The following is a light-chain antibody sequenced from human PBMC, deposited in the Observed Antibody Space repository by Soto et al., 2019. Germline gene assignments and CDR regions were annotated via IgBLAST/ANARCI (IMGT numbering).Light chain of an antibody. J-gene: IGLJ2*01. CDR1: SSNIGSNY. V-gene: IGLV1-47*01. CDR2: RNN. Sequence: QSVLTQPPSASGTPGQRVTISCSGSSSNIGSNYVYWYQQLPGTAPKLLIYRNNQRPSGVPDRFSGSKSGTSASLAISGVRSEDEADYYCAAWDDSLSGQGVFGGGTKLTVL. CDR3: AAWDDSLSGQGV.